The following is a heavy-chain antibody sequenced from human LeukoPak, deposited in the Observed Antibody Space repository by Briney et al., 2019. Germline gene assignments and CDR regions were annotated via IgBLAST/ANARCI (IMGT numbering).Heavy chain of an antibody. V-gene: IGHV1-18*01. CDR3: ARDSNILTGYYNRFDY. Sequence: ASVKVSCTASGYTFNIYGISWVRQAPGQGLEWMGWISVYNGNTNYVQKLQGRVTMTTDTSTSTAYMELRSLRSDDTAVYYCARDSNILTGYYNRFDYWGQGTLVTVSS. CDR2: ISVYNGNT. D-gene: IGHD3-9*01. J-gene: IGHJ4*02. CDR1: GYTFNIYG.